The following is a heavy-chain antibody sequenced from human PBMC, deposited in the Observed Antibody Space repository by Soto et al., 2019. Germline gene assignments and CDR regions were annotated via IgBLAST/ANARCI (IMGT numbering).Heavy chain of an antibody. Sequence: SLRLSCAASGXTVDDYSMDWVRRAPGKGLEWVSGIIWNSGSIVYADSVKGLFTISRDNAKNSLYLQMNSLRAEDTALYYCAAGYCSSTSCYSLDYWGQGTLGTVS. CDR1: GXTVDDYS. CDR3: AAGYCSSTSCYSLDY. CDR2: IIWNSGSI. V-gene: IGHV3-9*01. J-gene: IGHJ4*02. D-gene: IGHD2-2*01.